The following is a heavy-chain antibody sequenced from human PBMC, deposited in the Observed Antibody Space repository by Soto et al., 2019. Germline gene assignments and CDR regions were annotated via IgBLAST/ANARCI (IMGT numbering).Heavy chain of an antibody. Sequence: QVQLVQSGAEVMKPGASVKVSCKASGFTSTRYSVHWVRQAPGQGPEWMGRIKPHNGGTNYAQEFQGRVTMTRDTSTTTVYMDLSSLRFEDTAVYYCASRVKADFDVWGQGTTVTVS. J-gene: IGHJ6*02. CDR3: ASRVKADFDV. D-gene: IGHD3-16*02. CDR2: IKPHNGGT. V-gene: IGHV1-46*01. CDR1: GFTSTRYS.